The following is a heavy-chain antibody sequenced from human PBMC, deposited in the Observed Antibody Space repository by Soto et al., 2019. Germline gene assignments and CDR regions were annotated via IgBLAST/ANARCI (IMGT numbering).Heavy chain of an antibody. CDR1: GGTISRYY. CDR2: MYNTGST. Sequence: QVQLQESGPGLVKPSETLSLTCTVSGGTISRYYWSWIRQPPGKGLEWIGYMYNTGSTVYNPSFMSRVTISVDTSKNRFSLKLNSVTAADTAVYYCARDLWGYCGTDCYPLDVWGQGTTVTVSS. V-gene: IGHV4-59*01. J-gene: IGHJ6*02. D-gene: IGHD2-21*02. CDR3: ARDLWGYCGTDCYPLDV.